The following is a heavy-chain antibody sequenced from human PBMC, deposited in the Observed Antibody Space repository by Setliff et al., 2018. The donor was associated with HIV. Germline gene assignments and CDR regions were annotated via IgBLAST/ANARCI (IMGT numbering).Heavy chain of an antibody. D-gene: IGHD3-16*02. V-gene: IGHV4-34*01. J-gene: IGHJ4*02. Sequence: SETLSLTCAVYGGSFSDYYWSWIRQSPGRGLEWIGEINHGGSTIYNPSLKSRVTISIDTSKNQFSLNLTSVTTADTAIYYCARGLDVWGTYRYRNYFDYWGQGTLVTVSS. CDR2: INHGGST. CDR1: GGSFSDYY. CDR3: ARGLDVWGTYRYRNYFDY.